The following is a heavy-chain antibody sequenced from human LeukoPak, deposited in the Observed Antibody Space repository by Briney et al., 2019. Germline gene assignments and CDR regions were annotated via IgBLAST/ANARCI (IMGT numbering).Heavy chain of an antibody. Sequence: GGSLRLSCAASGFTFSNYAMSWVRQAPGKGLEWVSAISGSGDNTYYADSVKGRFTVSRDNSKNTLYVQMKSLRAEDTAVYYCARAEMARNFDYWGQGTLVTVSS. CDR1: GFTFSNYA. CDR3: ARAEMARNFDY. J-gene: IGHJ4*02. D-gene: IGHD5-24*01. V-gene: IGHV3-23*01. CDR2: ISGSGDNT.